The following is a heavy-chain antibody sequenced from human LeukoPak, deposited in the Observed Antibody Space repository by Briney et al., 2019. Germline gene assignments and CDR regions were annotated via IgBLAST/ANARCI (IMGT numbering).Heavy chain of an antibody. J-gene: IGHJ4*02. Sequence: GGSLRPSCAASGFTFSSYAMSWVRQAPGKGLEWVSAISGSGGSTYYADSVKGRFTISRDNSKNTLYLQMNSLRAEDTAVYYCAKESPRKTTVTTDSGDYWGQGTLVTVSS. V-gene: IGHV3-23*01. CDR2: ISGSGGST. CDR1: GFTFSSYA. CDR3: AKESPRKTTVTTDSGDY. D-gene: IGHD4-17*01.